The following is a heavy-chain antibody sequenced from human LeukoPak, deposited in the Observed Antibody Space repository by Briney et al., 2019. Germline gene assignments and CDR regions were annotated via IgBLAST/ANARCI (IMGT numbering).Heavy chain of an antibody. CDR3: ARAGGSYPFDY. J-gene: IGHJ4*02. CDR2: IYHSGST. V-gene: IGHV4-30-2*01. CDR1: GGSISSGGYY. D-gene: IGHD1-26*01. Sequence: SETLSLTCTVSGGSISSGGYYWSWIRQPPGKGLEWIGYIYHSGSTYYNPSLKSRVTISVDRPKNQFSLKLSSVTAADTAVYYCARAGGSYPFDYWGQGTLVTVSS.